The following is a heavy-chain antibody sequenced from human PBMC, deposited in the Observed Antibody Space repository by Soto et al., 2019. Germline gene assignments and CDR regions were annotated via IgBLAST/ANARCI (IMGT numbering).Heavy chain of an antibody. CDR1: GYTFTSYY. V-gene: IGHV1-46*03. J-gene: IGHJ6*02. D-gene: IGHD2-21*02. CDR3: ARDGDVVVVTAIQYYYYYSGIDV. Sequence: ASVKVSCKASGYTFTSYYMHWVRQAPGQGLEWMGIINPSGGSTSYAQKFQGRVTMTRDTSTSTVYMELSSLRSEDTAVYYCARDGDVVVVTAIQYYYYYSGIDVWAQRTTVTVSS. CDR2: INPSGGST.